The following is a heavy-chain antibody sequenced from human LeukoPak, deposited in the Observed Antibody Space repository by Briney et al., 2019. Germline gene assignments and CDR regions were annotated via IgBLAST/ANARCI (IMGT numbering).Heavy chain of an antibody. Sequence: SETLSLTCAVYGGSFSGYYWSWIRQPPGKGLEWIGEINHSGSTNYNPSLKSRVTISVDTSKNQFSLKLSSVTAADTAVYYCARRGGKGSPVRGGGGFDYWGQGTLVTVSS. CDR3: ARRGGKGSPVRGGGGFDY. V-gene: IGHV4-34*01. D-gene: IGHD2-15*01. CDR1: GGSFSGYY. J-gene: IGHJ4*02. CDR2: INHSGST.